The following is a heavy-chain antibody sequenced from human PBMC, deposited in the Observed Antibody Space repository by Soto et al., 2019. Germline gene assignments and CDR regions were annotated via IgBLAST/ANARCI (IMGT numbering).Heavy chain of an antibody. V-gene: IGHV4-59*01. Sequence: PSETLSLTCTVSGGSISSYYWSWIRQPPGKGLEWIGYIYYSGSTNYNPSLKSRVTISVDTSKNQFSLKLSSVTAADTAVYYCARAYDFWSGPLYSGYYYYYGMDVWGQGTTVTVSS. D-gene: IGHD3-3*01. CDR1: GGSISSYY. CDR3: ARAYDFWSGPLYSGYYYYYGMDV. J-gene: IGHJ6*02. CDR2: IYYSGST.